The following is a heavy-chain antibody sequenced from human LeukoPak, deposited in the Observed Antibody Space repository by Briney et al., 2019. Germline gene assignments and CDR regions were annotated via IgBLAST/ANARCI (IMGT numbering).Heavy chain of an antibody. CDR2: IIPILGIA. Sequence: EASVKVSCKASGGTFSSYAISWVRQAPGQGLEWMGRIIPILGIANYAQKFQGRVTITADKSTSTAYMELSSLRSEDTAVYYWARGGRSGSYYNPMGGYWGQGTLVTVSS. CDR1: GGTFSSYA. D-gene: IGHD3-10*01. V-gene: IGHV1-69*04. CDR3: ARGGRSGSYYNPMGGY. J-gene: IGHJ4*02.